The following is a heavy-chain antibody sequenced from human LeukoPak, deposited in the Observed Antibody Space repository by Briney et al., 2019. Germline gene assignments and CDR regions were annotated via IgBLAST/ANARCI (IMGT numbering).Heavy chain of an antibody. V-gene: IGHV4-39*01. D-gene: IGHD6-13*01. CDR1: VDSISSSSYY. J-gene: IGHJ5*02. Sequence: WETLSLTCSVSVDSISSSSYYWGWIRQPPGKGLEWIGSIYYSGRTYYNPSLKSRVTISVDTSKNQFSLKLSSVTAADTAVYYCASEPRYSSSYFFDPWGQGTLVTVSS. CDR3: ASEPRYSSSYFFDP. CDR2: IYYSGRT.